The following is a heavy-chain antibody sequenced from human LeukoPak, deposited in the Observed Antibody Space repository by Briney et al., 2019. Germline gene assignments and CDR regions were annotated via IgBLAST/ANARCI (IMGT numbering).Heavy chain of an antibody. Sequence: GGSLRLSCTASGFTFGDYAMSWVRQAPGKGLEWVGFIRSKAYGGTTEYAASVKGRLTISRDDSKSIAYLQMNSLKTEDTAVYYCGRVLYSSTSYYYYGMDVWGQGTTVTVSS. CDR3: GRVLYSSTSYYYYGMDV. D-gene: IGHD6-6*01. CDR1: GFTFGDYA. J-gene: IGHJ6*02. CDR2: IRSKAYGGTT. V-gene: IGHV3-49*04.